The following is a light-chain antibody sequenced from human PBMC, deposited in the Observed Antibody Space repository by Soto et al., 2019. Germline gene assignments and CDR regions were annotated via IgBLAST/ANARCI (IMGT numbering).Light chain of an antibody. J-gene: IGLJ2*01. CDR3: QVWDSSSDLGV. V-gene: IGLV3-21*04. CDR2: YDS. Sequence: SYELTQPPSVSVAPGKTARITCGGNNIGSKSVHWYQQKPGQAPVLVIYYDSDRPSGIPERFSGSNSGNTATLTISWVEAGYEADYFCQVWDSSSDLGVFGGGTKVTVL. CDR1: NIGSKS.